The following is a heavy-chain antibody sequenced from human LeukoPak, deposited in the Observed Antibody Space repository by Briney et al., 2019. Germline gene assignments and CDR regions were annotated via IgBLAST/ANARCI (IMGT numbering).Heavy chain of an antibody. V-gene: IGHV1-18*01. D-gene: IGHD3-22*01. CDR3: ARDLKYYDSSGYYY. CDR2: ISAYNGNT. Sequence: ASVKVSCKASGYTFTSYGISWVRQAPGQGLEWMGWISAYNGNTNYAQKLQGRVTMTTDTSTSTAYMELRSLRSDDTAVYYCARDLKYYDSSGYYYWGQGTLATVSS. J-gene: IGHJ4*02. CDR1: GYTFTSYG.